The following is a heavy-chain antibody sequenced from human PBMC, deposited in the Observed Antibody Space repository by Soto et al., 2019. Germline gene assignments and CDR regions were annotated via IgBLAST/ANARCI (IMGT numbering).Heavy chain of an antibody. V-gene: IGHV4-39*01. J-gene: IGHJ3*02. D-gene: IGHD4-4*01. CDR2: IYHSGST. Sequence: QLQLQESGPGLVKPSETLSLICSVSDGSISSSHYCGWIRQPPGKGLEWIGSIYHSGSTYYSPSLKSRVTISVDTSKNQFSLRLSSVTAADTAVYYCATNNYAAFDIWGQGTVVTVSS. CDR3: ATNNYAAFDI. CDR1: DGSISSSHY.